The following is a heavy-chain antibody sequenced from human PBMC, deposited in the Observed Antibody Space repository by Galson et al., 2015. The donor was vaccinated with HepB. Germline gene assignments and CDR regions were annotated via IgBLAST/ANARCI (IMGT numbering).Heavy chain of an antibody. J-gene: IGHJ2*01. CDR3: ARDRGYRLTYWYVDL. D-gene: IGHD5-18*01. V-gene: IGHV3-30*03. Sequence: SLRLSCAASGFTLSSYGMQWVRQAPGKGLEWVAVISYDGTNKNYADSVKGRFTISRDNSKNTLYLEMNSLRAEDTAVYYCARDRGYRLTYWYVDLWGRGTLVAVSS. CDR2: ISYDGTNK. CDR1: GFTLSSYG.